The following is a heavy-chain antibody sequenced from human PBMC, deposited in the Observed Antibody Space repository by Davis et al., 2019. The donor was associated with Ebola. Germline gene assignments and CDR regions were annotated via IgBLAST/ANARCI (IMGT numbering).Heavy chain of an antibody. CDR2: INPNSGGT. CDR1: GYTFTGYY. V-gene: IGHV1-2*06. CDR3: ARTFVGGWLFDY. D-gene: IGHD1-26*01. Sequence: ASVQVSCKASGYTFTGYYMHWVRQAPGQGLEWMGRINPNSGGTNYAQKFQGRVTMTRDTSISTAYMELSRLRSDDTAVYYCARTFVGGWLFDYWGQGTLVTVSS. J-gene: IGHJ4*02.